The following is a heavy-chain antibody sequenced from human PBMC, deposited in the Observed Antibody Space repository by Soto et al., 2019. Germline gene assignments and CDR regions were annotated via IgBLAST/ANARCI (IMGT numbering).Heavy chain of an antibody. D-gene: IGHD2-8*01. J-gene: IGHJ4*02. Sequence: ASVKVSCKASGYAFTNSLMNWLRQAPGERPEWVGWINAGSGDTEYSQKLQGRVTITRDTSATTAYMELSSLSSEDTAVCYCARHAVLDYWGQGAQVTVSS. V-gene: IGHV1-3*01. CDR1: GYAFTNSL. CDR3: ARHAVLDY. CDR2: INAGSGDT.